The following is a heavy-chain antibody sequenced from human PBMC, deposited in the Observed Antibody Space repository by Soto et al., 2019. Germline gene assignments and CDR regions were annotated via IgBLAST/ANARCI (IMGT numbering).Heavy chain of an antibody. CDR3: ATIGLDVDF. D-gene: IGHD3-22*01. J-gene: IGHJ4*02. CDR2: IIPMLNSP. Sequence: QLRLVQSGAEVKKPGSSVKVSCKGSGDTFRRYVLSWVRQAPGQGLEWMGGIIPMLNSPNYSQRFQGRVIISANESTNTAYMEFISLTSDDTAVYYCATIGLDVDFWGQGTPVVVSS. V-gene: IGHV1-69*01. CDR1: GDTFRRYV.